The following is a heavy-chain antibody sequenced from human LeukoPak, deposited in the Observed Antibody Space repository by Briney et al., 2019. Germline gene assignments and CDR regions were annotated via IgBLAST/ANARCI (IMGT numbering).Heavy chain of an antibody. D-gene: IGHD3-10*01. CDR1: GFTFSSYA. V-gene: IGHV3-64*01. CDR2: ISSNGGST. Sequence: PGGSLRLSCAASGFTFSSYAMHWVRQAPGKRLEYVSAISSNGGSTYYANSVKGRFTISRDNSKNTLYLQMGSLRAEDMAVYYCARRNYYGSGPWYFDLWGRGTLVTVSS. J-gene: IGHJ2*01. CDR3: ARRNYYGSGPWYFDL.